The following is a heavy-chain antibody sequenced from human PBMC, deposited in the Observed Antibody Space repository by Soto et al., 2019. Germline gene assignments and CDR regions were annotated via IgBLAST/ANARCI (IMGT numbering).Heavy chain of an antibody. J-gene: IGHJ6*02. D-gene: IGHD6-13*01. V-gene: IGHV3-74*01. Sequence: EVQLVESGGGLVQPGGSLRLSCAASGFTFSSYWMHWVRQAPGKGLVWVSRINSDGSSTSYADSVKGRFTISRDNAKNTLYLQMNSLRAEDTAVYYCARDGNSSSWYGDYYYGMDVWGQGTTVTVSS. CDR3: ARDGNSSSWYGDYYYGMDV. CDR2: INSDGSST. CDR1: GFTFSSYW.